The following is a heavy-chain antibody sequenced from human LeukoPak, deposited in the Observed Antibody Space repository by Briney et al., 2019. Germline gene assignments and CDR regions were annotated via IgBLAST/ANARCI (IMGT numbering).Heavy chain of an antibody. J-gene: IGHJ4*02. CDR1: GGSISSYY. CDR2: IYYSGST. V-gene: IGHV4-59*01. Sequence: SETLSLTCTVSGGSISSYYWSWIRQPPGKGLEWIGYIYYSGSTNYNPSPKSRVTISVDTSKHQFSLKLSSVTAADAAVYYCARGPTRYYFDYWGQGTLVTVSS. CDR3: ARGPTRYYFDY.